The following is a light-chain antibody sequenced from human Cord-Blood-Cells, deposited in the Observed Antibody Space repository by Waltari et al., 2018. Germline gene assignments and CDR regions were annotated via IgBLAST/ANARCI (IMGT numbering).Light chain of an antibody. V-gene: IGKV1-39*01. J-gene: IGKJ3*01. CDR2: AAS. Sequence: DIQMTQSPSSLSASVGDRVTITCRASQSIRSYLNWYQQKPGKAPNLLSSAASSLQNGVPSRFSGRGSGTDFTLTSSRLQPEDFVTYYCQQSYSTPGREVTFGPGTKVDIK. CDR1: QSIRSY. CDR3: QQSYSTPGREVT.